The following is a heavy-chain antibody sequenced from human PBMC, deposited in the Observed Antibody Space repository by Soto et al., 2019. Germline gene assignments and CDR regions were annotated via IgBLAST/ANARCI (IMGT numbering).Heavy chain of an antibody. J-gene: IGHJ6*01. CDR3: ARGTIFGVVISGYYYYGMDV. CDR2: IYYSGST. D-gene: IGHD3-3*01. CDR1: GGSISSGDYY. V-gene: IGHV4-31*03. Sequence: QVQLQESGPGLVKPSQTLSLTCTVSGGSISSGDYYWSWIHQHPGKGLEWIGYIYYSGSTYYNPSHKSRVTISVDTSKNQFSLKLSSVTAADTAVYYCARGTIFGVVISGYYYYGMDVWGQGTTVTVSS.